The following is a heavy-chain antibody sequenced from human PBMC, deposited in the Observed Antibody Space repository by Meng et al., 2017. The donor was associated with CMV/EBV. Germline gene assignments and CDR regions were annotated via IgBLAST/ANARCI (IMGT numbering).Heavy chain of an antibody. V-gene: IGHV1-69*05. D-gene: IGHD3-22*01. CDR1: GGTFSSYA. Sequence: SVQVSCKASGGTFSSYAISWVRQAPGQGLEWMGGIIPIFGTANYAQKCQGRVTITTDESTSTAYMELSSLRSEDTAVYYCARGNYYSLNGWFGYWGQGTLVTVSS. CDR2: IIPIFGTA. J-gene: IGHJ5*01. CDR3: ARGNYYSLNGWFGY.